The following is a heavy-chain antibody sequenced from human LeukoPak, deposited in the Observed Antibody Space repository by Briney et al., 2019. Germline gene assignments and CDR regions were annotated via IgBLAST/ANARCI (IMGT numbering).Heavy chain of an antibody. CDR1: GYSFTSYW. D-gene: IGHD6-6*01. Sequence: RGESLKISCKGSGYSFTSYWIGWVRQMPGKGLEWMGIIYPGDSDTRYSPSFQGQVTIPADKSITTAYLQWSSLKASDTAMYYCARRRIAARQDHYYGMDVWGQGTTVTVSS. V-gene: IGHV5-51*01. CDR3: ARRRIAARQDHYYGMDV. J-gene: IGHJ6*02. CDR2: IYPGDSDT.